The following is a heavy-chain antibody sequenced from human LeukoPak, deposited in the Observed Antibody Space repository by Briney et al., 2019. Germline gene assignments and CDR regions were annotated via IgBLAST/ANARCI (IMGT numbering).Heavy chain of an antibody. CDR3: ARPWLRDDWYFDL. CDR1: GGSFSGYY. D-gene: IGHD5-12*01. J-gene: IGHJ2*01. CDR2: INHSGST. Sequence: PSETLSLTCAVYGGSFSGYYWSWIRQPPGKGLEWIGEINHSGSTYYNPSLKSRVTISVDTSKNQFSLKLSSVTAADTAVYYCARPWLRDDWYFDLWGRGTLVTVSS. V-gene: IGHV4-34*01.